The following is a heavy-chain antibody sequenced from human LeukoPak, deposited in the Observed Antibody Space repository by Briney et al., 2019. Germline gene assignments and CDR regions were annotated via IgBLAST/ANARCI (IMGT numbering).Heavy chain of an antibody. Sequence: GGSLRLSCAASGFTFSSYAMHWVRQAPGKGLEWVAVISYDGSNKYYADSVKGRFTISRDNSKNTLYLQMNSLRAGDTAVYYCARVLGPYDFWSGYPFDYWGQGTLVTVSS. V-gene: IGHV3-30-3*01. CDR1: GFTFSSYA. CDR3: ARVLGPYDFWSGYPFDY. D-gene: IGHD3-3*01. CDR2: ISYDGSNK. J-gene: IGHJ4*02.